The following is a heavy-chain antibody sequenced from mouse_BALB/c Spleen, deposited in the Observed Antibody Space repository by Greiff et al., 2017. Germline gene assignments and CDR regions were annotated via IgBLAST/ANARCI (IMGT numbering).Heavy chain of an antibody. CDR1: GFSLTGYG. V-gene: IGHV2-6-7*01. J-gene: IGHJ3*01. Sequence: VKLQESGPGLVAPSQSLSITCTVSGFSLTGYGVNWVRQPPGKGLEWLGMIWGDGSTDYNSALKSRLSISKDNSKSQVFLKMNSLQTDDTARYYCARDQDYDYAWFAYWGQGTLVTVSA. D-gene: IGHD2-4*01. CDR2: IWGDGST. CDR3: ARDQDYDYAWFAY.